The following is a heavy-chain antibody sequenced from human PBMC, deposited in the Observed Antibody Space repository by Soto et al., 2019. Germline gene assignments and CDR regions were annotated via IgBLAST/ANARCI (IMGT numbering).Heavy chain of an antibody. CDR3: ATLDYGGNRSRRYFDY. CDR2: FDPEDGET. Sequence: QVQLVQSGAAVKKPGASVKVSCKVSGYTLTELSMHWVRQAPGKGLEWMGGFDPEDGETIYAQKFQGRVTMTEDTSTDTAYMELSSLRSEDTAVYYCATLDYGGNRSRRYFDYWGQGTLVTVSS. CDR1: GYTLTELS. J-gene: IGHJ4*02. D-gene: IGHD4-17*01. V-gene: IGHV1-24*01.